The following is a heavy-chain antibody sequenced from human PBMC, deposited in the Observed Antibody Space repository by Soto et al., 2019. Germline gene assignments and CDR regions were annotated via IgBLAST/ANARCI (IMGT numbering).Heavy chain of an antibody. CDR2: INHSGST. Sequence: KPSETLSLTCAVYGGSFSGYYWSWIRQPPGKGLEWIGEINHSGSTNYNPSLKSRVNISVDTSKNQFSLKLSSVTAADTAVYYCARRLRNYYYYGMDVWGQGTTVTVSS. CDR1: GGSFSGYY. V-gene: IGHV4-34*01. J-gene: IGHJ6*02. CDR3: ARRLRNYYYYGMDV.